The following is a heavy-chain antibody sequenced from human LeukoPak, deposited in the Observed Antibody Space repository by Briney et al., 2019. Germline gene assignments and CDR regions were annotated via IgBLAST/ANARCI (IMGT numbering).Heavy chain of an antibody. Sequence: PGGSLRLSCAASGLTFSSYAMSWARQAPGKGLDWVSAISGSGGSTYYADSVKGRFTISRDNSKNTLYLQMNSLRAEDTAVYYCAAGLPKLWFGELPIAPYFDYWGQGTLVTVSS. D-gene: IGHD3-10*01. CDR3: AAGLPKLWFGELPIAPYFDY. CDR1: GLTFSSYA. V-gene: IGHV3-23*01. CDR2: ISGSGGST. J-gene: IGHJ4*02.